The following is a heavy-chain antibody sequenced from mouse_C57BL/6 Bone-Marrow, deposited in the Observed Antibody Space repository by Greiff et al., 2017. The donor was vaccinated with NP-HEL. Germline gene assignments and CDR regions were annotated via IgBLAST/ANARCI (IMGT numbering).Heavy chain of an antibody. J-gene: IGHJ2*01. CDR2: INPNNGGT. D-gene: IGHD1-1*01. V-gene: IGHV1-26*01. Sequence: VQLQQSGPELVKPGASVKISCKASGYTFTDYYMNWVKQSHGKSLEWIGDINPNNGGTSYNQKFKGKATLTVDKSSSTAYMELRSLTSEDPAVYYCASSYYGSRHYFDYWGQGTTLTVSS. CDR1: GYTFTDYY. CDR3: ASSYYGSRHYFDY.